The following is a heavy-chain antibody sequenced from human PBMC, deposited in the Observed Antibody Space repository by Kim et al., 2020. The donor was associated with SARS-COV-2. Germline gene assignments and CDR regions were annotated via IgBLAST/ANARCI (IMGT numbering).Heavy chain of an antibody. D-gene: IGHD6-19*01. CDR2: SYT. V-gene: IGHV5-10-1*01. Sequence: SYTNYSPSFQGHVTISADKSISTAYLQWSSLKASDTAMYYCACIAVAVNYWGQGTLVTVSS. J-gene: IGHJ4*02. CDR3: ACIAVAVNY.